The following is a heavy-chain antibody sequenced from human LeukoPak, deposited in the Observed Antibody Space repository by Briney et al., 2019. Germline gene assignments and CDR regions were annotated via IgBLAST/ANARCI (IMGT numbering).Heavy chain of an antibody. CDR2: IYYSGST. Sequence: SETLSLTCTVSGGSISSSSYYWGWIRQPPGKGLEWIGSIYYSGSTYYNPSLKSRVTISVDTSKNQFSLQLSSVTAADTAVYYCARIWPGEDFWSGSYYYYYMDVWGKGTTVTVSS. J-gene: IGHJ6*03. CDR3: ARIWPGEDFWSGSYYYYYMDV. V-gene: IGHV4-39*01. D-gene: IGHD3-3*01. CDR1: GGSISSSSYY.